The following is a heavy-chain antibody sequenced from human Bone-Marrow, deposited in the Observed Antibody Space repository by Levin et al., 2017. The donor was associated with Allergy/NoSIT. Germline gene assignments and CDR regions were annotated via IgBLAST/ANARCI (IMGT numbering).Heavy chain of an antibody. V-gene: IGHV3-23*01. Sequence: RTGGSLRLSCVASGFTFDNYVMSWVRQAPGKGLEWVSVISVRAGTTTYYADSVKGRFTISRDNSKNTLYLQMNSLRADDSASYYCARAEVTGRIVNGYHDFWGQGTLVTVSS. CDR3: ARAEVTGRIVNGYHDF. CDR1: GFTFDNYV. J-gene: IGHJ4*02. D-gene: IGHD5-24*01. CDR2: ISVRAGTTT.